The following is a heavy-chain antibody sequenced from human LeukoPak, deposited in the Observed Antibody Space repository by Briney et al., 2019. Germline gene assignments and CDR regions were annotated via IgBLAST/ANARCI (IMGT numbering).Heavy chain of an antibody. J-gene: IGHJ4*02. Sequence: AGGSLRLSCAASGFTFSSYSMNWVRQAPGKGLEWVSSISSSSSYIYYADSVKGRFTISRDNAKNSLYLQMNSLRAEDTAVYYCARLLSGERPRYPFDYWGQGTLVTVSS. D-gene: IGHD2-15*01. V-gene: IGHV3-21*01. CDR2: ISSSSSYI. CDR1: GFTFSSYS. CDR3: ARLLSGERPRYPFDY.